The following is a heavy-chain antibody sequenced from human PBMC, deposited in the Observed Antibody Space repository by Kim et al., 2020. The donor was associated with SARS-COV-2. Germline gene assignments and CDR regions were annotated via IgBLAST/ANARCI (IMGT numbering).Heavy chain of an antibody. Sequence: SETLSLTCTVSGGSISSYYWSWIRQPPGKGLEWIGYIYYSGSTNYNPSLKSRVTISVDTSKNQFSLKLSSVTAADTAVYYCARDGIDYGDYHDFGGNYYYGMDVWGQGTTVTVSS. V-gene: IGHV4-59*01. D-gene: IGHD4-17*01. CDR2: IYYSGST. CDR3: ARDGIDYGDYHDFGGNYYYGMDV. J-gene: IGHJ6*02. CDR1: GGSISSYY.